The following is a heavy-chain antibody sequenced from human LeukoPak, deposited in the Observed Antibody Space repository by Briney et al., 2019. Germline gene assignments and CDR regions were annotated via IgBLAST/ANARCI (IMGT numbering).Heavy chain of an antibody. V-gene: IGHV3-23*01. D-gene: IGHD3-22*01. CDR2: ISGSGGSR. J-gene: IGHJ4*02. CDR1: GFTFSTYA. CDR3: ASGGPRSYFHSSQTDY. Sequence: PGGSLRLSCGASGFTFSTYAMSWVRQAPGKGLEWVSGISGSGGSRYYADSVKGRFTTSRDNSKNTLYLQMNSLRAEDTAVYFCASGGPRSYFHSSQTDYWGQGTLVTVSS.